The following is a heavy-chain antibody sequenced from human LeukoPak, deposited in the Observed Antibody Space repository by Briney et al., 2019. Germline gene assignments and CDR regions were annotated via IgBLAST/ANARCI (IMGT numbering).Heavy chain of an antibody. V-gene: IGHV3-74*01. CDR2: INRDGRST. CDR1: GFTFSSFW. J-gene: IGHJ3*02. Sequence: GGSLRLSCAASGFTFSSFWMHWVRQAPGKGLVWVSRINRDGRSTTYADSVKGRFTISRDNAKNSLYLQMNSLRAEDTALYYCARDTHPRAFDIWGQGTMVTVSS. CDR3: ARDTHPRAFDI.